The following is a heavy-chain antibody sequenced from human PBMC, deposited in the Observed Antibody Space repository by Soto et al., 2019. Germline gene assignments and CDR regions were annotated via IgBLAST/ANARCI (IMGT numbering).Heavy chain of an antibody. Sequence: GGSLRLSCAASGFTFSSYSMNWVRQAPGKGLEWLSYISSSGSTTHYADSAKGRFTISRDNAKNSLYLQMNSLRDEDTAVYYCARGHSGSWYWFDPWGQGTLVTVSS. CDR2: ISSSGSTT. CDR3: ARGHSGSWYWFDP. D-gene: IGHD6-13*01. J-gene: IGHJ5*02. V-gene: IGHV3-48*02. CDR1: GFTFSSYS.